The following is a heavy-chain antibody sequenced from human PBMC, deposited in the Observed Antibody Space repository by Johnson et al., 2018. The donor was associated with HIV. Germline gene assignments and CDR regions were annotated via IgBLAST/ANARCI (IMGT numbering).Heavy chain of an antibody. J-gene: IGHJ3*02. V-gene: IGHV3-NL1*01. CDR3: ARGRTLITGTTFLFPVDN. CDR1: GFTFSSYA. CDR2: IYSGGST. Sequence: QMLLVESGGGVVQPGRSLRLSCAASGFTFSSYAMHWVRQAPGKGLEWVAVIYSGGSTSYADSVKGRFTISRDNSKNTLYLQMNSLRAEDTAVYYCARGRTLITGTTFLFPVDNWGQGTMVTVSS. D-gene: IGHD1-7*01.